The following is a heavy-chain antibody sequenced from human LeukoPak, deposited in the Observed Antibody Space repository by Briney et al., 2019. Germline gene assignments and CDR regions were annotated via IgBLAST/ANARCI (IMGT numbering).Heavy chain of an antibody. CDR1: GGSISTSNYY. CDR2: IFYSGST. V-gene: IGHV4-39*01. D-gene: IGHD3-9*01. Sequence: SETLSLTCTVSGGSISTSNYYWGWIRQPPGKGLEWIGNIFYSGSTYYSPSLRSRVTISLDTSRDQFSLKLNSVTAADTAVYYCASCLEMVEAIGGLRYFDWLSDSPWGAPPDSSYNWFDPWGQGTLVTVSS. CDR3: ASCLEMVEAIGGLRYFDWLSDSPWGAPPDSSYNWFDP. J-gene: IGHJ5*02.